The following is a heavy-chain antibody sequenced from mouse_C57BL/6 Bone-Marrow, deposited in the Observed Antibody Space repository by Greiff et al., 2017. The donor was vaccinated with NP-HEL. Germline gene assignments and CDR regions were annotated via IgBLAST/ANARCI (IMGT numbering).Heavy chain of an antibody. CDR1: GFTFSDFY. V-gene: IGHV7-1*01. J-gene: IGHJ1*03. D-gene: IGHD1-1*01. CDR3: ARDAPGDYGSRYVEWYFDV. Sequence: EVKLVESGGGLVQSGRSLRLSCATSGFTFSDFYMEWVRQAPGKGLEWIAASRNKANDYTTEYSASVKGRFIVSRDTSQSILYLQMNALRAEDTAIYYCARDAPGDYGSRYVEWYFDVWGTGTTVTVSS. CDR2: SRNKANDYTT.